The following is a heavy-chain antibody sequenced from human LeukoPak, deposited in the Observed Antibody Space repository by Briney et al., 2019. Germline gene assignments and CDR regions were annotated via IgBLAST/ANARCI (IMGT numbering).Heavy chain of an antibody. D-gene: IGHD3-9*01. CDR2: IKQDGSEK. Sequence: GGSLRLSCAASGFTFSNCWMSWVRQAPGKGLEWVANIKQDGSEKTYVDSVKGRFIISRDNVENSLYLQMNSLRAEDTAVYYCARDWAYYDILTGYSANYFDYWGQGTLVTVSS. CDR1: GFTFSNCW. CDR3: ARDWAYYDILTGYSANYFDY. J-gene: IGHJ4*02. V-gene: IGHV3-7*01.